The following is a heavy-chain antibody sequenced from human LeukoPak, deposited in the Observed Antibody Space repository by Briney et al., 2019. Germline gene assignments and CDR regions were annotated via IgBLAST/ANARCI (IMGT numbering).Heavy chain of an antibody. J-gene: IGHJ4*02. D-gene: IGHD3-10*01. CDR3: ATGRPFGELSNFDY. Sequence: PSQTLSLTCNVSGGSISSGAYYWGWSRQPAGKGLEWIGYIYYSGSTYYNPSLKSRVTISVDTSKNQFSLKLSSVTAADTAVYYWATGRPFGELSNFDYWGQGTLVTVSS. V-gene: IGHV4-30-4*01. CDR2: IYYSGST. CDR1: GGSISSGAYY.